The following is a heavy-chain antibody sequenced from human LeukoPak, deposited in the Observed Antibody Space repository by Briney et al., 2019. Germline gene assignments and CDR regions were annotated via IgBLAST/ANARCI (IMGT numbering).Heavy chain of an antibody. D-gene: IGHD3-3*01. CDR2: ISAYNGNT. Sequence: ASVEVSCKASGGTFTSYGISWVRQAPGQGLEWMGWISAYNGNTNYAQKLQGRVTMTTDTSTSTAYMELRSLRSDDTAVYYCARDSSITIFGVVIRRIDYWGQGTLVTVSS. CDR1: GGTFTSYG. CDR3: ARDSSITIFGVVIRRIDY. V-gene: IGHV1-18*01. J-gene: IGHJ4*02.